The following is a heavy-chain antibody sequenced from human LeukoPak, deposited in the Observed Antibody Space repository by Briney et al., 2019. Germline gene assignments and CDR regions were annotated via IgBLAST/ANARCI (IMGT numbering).Heavy chain of an antibody. V-gene: IGHV3-30*02. CDR1: RLHFSICS. J-gene: IGHJ5*02. CDR3: TKEDEYGATTRLPKFNWYDH. Sequence: PGRSLRLSRAVSRLHFSICSMQWASRAQSKARECVAYIRSEGDNKRYADSVKGRFTVSKDNSRDTVYMQMNSLRRDDTAMYYCTKEDEYGATTRLPKFNWYDHCWEGTLLVVSS. D-gene: IGHD4-17*01. CDR2: IRSEGDNK.